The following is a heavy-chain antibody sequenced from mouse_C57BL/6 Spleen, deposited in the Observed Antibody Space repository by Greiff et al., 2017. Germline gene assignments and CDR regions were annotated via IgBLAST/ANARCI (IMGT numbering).Heavy chain of an antibody. CDR3: AIGQLYYAMDY. V-gene: IGHV1-64*01. J-gene: IGHJ4*01. Sequence: QVQLQQPGAELVKPGASVTLSCKASGYTFTSDWMHWVKQRPGQGLEWIGMIHPNSGSTNYNEKFKSKATLTVDTSSSTAYMLLSSLTSEDSAVYDCAIGQLYYAMDYWGQGTSVTVSS. CDR2: IHPNSGST. D-gene: IGHD3-3*01. CDR1: GYTFTSDW.